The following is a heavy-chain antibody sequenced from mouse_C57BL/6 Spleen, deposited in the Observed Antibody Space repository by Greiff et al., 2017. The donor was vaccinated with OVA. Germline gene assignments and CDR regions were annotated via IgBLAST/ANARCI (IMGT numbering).Heavy chain of an antibody. CDR2: IDPSDSYT. Sequence: QVQLQQPGAELVKPGASVKLSCKASGYTFTSYWMQWVKQRPGQGLEWIGEIDPSDSYTNYNQKFKGKATLTVDTSSSTAYMQLISLTSEDPAVYYCARSAYGRFAYWGQGTLVTVSA. CDR3: ARSAYGRFAY. D-gene: IGHD1-1*02. CDR1: GYTFTSYW. J-gene: IGHJ3*01. V-gene: IGHV1-50*01.